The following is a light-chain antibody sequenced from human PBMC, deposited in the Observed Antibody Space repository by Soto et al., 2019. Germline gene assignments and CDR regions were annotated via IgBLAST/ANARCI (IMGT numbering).Light chain of an antibody. V-gene: IGKV1-27*01. CDR2: AST. Sequence: GDRVTITCRASQDISNFLVWYQQKPGKVPKLLIYASTTLPSGVPSRFSGSGFGTDFTLTIRSLQPEDVATYYCQQSYSPPWTFGQGTKVDIK. CDR1: QDISNF. CDR3: QQSYSPPWT. J-gene: IGKJ1*01.